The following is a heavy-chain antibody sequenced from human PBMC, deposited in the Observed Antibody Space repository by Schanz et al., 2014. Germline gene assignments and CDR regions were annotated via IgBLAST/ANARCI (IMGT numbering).Heavy chain of an antibody. CDR2: ITRQGTT. CDR3: AKDHPSSGWPPFDV. V-gene: IGHV3-23*01. Sequence: EVQLLESGGGLVQPGGSLRLSCTVSGFTVNNYAMNWVRQAPGRGLEWVSGITRQGTTYYADFVKGRFSISRDLSSNTLYLQMNSLRADDSAIYYCAKDHPSSGWPPFDVWGQGTQVTVSS. J-gene: IGHJ4*02. D-gene: IGHD6-19*01. CDR1: GFTVNNYA.